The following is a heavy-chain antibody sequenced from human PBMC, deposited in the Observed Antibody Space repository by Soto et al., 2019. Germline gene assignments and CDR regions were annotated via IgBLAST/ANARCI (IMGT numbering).Heavy chain of an antibody. CDR1: GYTLTELS. CDR3: AREGGSYRWFAP. D-gene: IGHD1-26*01. CDR2: INPSGGST. Sequence: ASVKVSCKVSGYTLTELSMHWVRQAPGQWLEWMGVINPSGGSTSYAQKFQGRVTMTRCTATTTVYMDLRSPRSEDTVVYYCAREGGSYRWFAPWGQATLVTVSS. V-gene: IGHV1-46*01. J-gene: IGHJ5*02.